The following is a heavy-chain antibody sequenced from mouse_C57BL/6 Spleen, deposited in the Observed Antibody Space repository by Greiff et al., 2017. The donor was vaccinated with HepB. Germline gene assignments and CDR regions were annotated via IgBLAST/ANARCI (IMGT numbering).Heavy chain of an antibody. CDR2: INPNNGGT. J-gene: IGHJ4*01. D-gene: IGHD2-1*01. CDR3: AVIYDNYVYYAMDY. V-gene: IGHV1-26*01. CDR1: GYTFTDYY. Sequence: VQLQQSGPELVKPGASVKISCKASGYTFTDYYMNWVKQSPGKGLEWIGDINPNNGGTSYNQKFKGKATLTVDKSSSTAYMQLSSLTSEDSAVYYCAVIYDNYVYYAMDYWGQGTSVTVSS.